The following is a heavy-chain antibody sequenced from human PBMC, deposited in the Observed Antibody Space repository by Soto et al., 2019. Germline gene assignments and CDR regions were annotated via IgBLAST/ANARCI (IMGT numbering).Heavy chain of an antibody. D-gene: IGHD3-10*01. CDR1: GFTFSRYD. CDR3: VREMYCYGSGAPYYGMDV. V-gene: IGHV3-13*01. CDR2: IGTAGDT. Sequence: EVQLVESGGGLVQPGGSLRLSCAASGFTFSRYDMHWVRQVTGKSLEWVSAIGTAGDTYYPGSVKGRFTISRENAKNSLYLQMNSLRAGDTAVYYCVREMYCYGSGAPYYGMDVWGQGTTVTVSS. J-gene: IGHJ6*02.